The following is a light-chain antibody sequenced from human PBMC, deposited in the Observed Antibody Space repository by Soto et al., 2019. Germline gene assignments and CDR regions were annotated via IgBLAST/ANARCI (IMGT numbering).Light chain of an antibody. CDR2: EVS. V-gene: IGLV2-8*01. CDR3: SSYAGSSHVV. CDR1: SSDVGGYNY. Sequence: QSALTQHPSASGSPGQSVTISCTGTSSDVGGYNYVSWYQQHPGKAPKLMIYEVSKRPSGVPDRFSGSKSGNTASLTVSGLQAEDEADYYCSSYAGSSHVVFGGGTKLTVL. J-gene: IGLJ2*01.